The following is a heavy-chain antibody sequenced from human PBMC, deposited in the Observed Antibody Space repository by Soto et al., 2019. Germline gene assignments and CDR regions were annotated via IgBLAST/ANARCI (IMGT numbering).Heavy chain of an antibody. V-gene: IGHV1-69*13. D-gene: IGHD3-22*01. CDR1: GYTFISYA. J-gene: IGHJ6*02. Sequence: QVQLVQSGAEVKKPGASVNISCKASGYTFISYAIHWARQAPGQGLEWMGAVMPTFGAGVYAQKFQGRLTIFADESTNTAYLNVSSLTFEDAAIYYCAASRGFYEAMDAWGQGTTLTVSS. CDR2: VMPTFGAG. CDR3: AASRGFYEAMDA.